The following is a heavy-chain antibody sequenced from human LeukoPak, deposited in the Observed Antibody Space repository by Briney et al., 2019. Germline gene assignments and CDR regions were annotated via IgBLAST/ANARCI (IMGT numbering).Heavy chain of an antibody. CDR3: ARGYYDFWSGYYRTYFDY. CDR2: ISYDGSNK. J-gene: IGHJ4*02. Sequence: PGGSLRLSCAASGFTFSSYAMHWVRQAPGKGLEWVAVISYDGSNKYYADSVKGRFTISRDNSKNTLYLQMNSLRAEDTAVYYCARGYYDFWSGYYRTYFDYWGQGTLVTVSP. CDR1: GFTFSSYA. V-gene: IGHV3-30-3*01. D-gene: IGHD3-3*01.